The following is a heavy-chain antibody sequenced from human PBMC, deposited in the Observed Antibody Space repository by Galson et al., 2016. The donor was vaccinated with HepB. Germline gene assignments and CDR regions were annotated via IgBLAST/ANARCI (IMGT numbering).Heavy chain of an antibody. V-gene: IGHV4-4*02. CDR1: GGSISSNNW. CDR2: IYHSGST. J-gene: IGHJ4*02. Sequence: ETLSLTCAVSGGSISSNNWWHWVRQPPGKGLEWIGEIYHSGSTYYNPSLKSRVTVSVDKSKNQFSLKLSSVTAADTAVYYCVREYCSDTTCSTALDYWGQGTLVSVSS. D-gene: IGHD2-2*02. CDR3: VREYCSDTTCSTALDY.